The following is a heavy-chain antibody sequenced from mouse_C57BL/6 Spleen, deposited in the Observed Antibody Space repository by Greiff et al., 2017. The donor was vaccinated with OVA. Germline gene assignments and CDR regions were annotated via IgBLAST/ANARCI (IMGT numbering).Heavy chain of an antibody. CDR2: IYPRSGNT. V-gene: IGHV1-81*01. J-gene: IGHJ4*01. Sequence: QVQLQQSGAELARPGASVKLSCKASGYTFTSYGISWVKQRTGQGLEWIGEIYPRSGNTYYNEKFKGKATLTADKSSSTAYMELRSLTSEDSAVYFCARGNDYSYAMDYWGQGTSVTVSS. CDR1: GYTFTSYG. D-gene: IGHD2-4*01. CDR3: ARGNDYSYAMDY.